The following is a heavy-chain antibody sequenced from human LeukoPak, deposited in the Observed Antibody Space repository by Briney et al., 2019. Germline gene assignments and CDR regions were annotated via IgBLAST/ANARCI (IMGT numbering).Heavy chain of an antibody. CDR1: GYSFTIYW. Sequence: GESLKISCKGSGYSFTIYWIGWVRQMPGKGLEWMGIIYPADSDTRYSPSFQGQVTISADKFISTTYLQWSSLKASDTAMYYCARSTMVRGVISMDVWGQGTTVTVSS. D-gene: IGHD3-10*01. V-gene: IGHV5-51*01. J-gene: IGHJ6*02. CDR3: ARSTMVRGVISMDV. CDR2: IYPADSDT.